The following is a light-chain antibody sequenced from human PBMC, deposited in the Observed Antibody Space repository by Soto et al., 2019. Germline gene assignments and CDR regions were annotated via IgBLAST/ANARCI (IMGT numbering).Light chain of an antibody. CDR3: QSYDSSPSGFVV. CDR2: GNS. Sequence: QSVLTQPPSVSGAPGQRVTTSCTGSSSNIGAGYDVHWYQQLPGTAPKLLIYGNSNRPSGVPDRFSGSKSGTSASLAITGLQAEDEADYYCQSYDSSPSGFVVFGGGTKLTVL. V-gene: IGLV1-40*01. J-gene: IGLJ2*01. CDR1: SSNIGAGYD.